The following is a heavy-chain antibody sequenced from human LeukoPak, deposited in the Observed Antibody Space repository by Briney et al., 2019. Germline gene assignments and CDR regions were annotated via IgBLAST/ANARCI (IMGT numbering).Heavy chain of an antibody. CDR3: AAMISRWYFEL. V-gene: IGHV3-30*03. J-gene: IGHJ2*01. CDR1: GFTFSSYA. CDR2: ISYDGSNK. Sequence: GGSLRLSCAASGFTFSSYAMSRVRQAPGKGLEWVAVISYDGSNKYYADSVKGRLTISRDNSKSTLYLQMNSLRAEDTAVYYCAAMISRWYFELWGPGTLVTVSS. D-gene: IGHD3/OR15-3a*01.